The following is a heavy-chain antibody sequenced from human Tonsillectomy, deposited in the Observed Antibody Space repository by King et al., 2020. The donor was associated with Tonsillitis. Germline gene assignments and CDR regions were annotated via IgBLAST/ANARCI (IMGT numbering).Heavy chain of an antibody. V-gene: IGHV3-15*01. J-gene: IGHJ4*01. CDR2: IKTKTDAGTT. Sequence: VQLVESGGGLVKPGGSLTLSCTASGFTFTNAWMSWVRQAPGKGLEWVGRIKTKTDAGTTDYAAPVKGRFTVSRDDSENILYLQMTSLKTEDTAVYYCATHPRHRSQIDYWGYGTLVTVSS. CDR1: GFTFTNAW. D-gene: IGHD2-15*01. CDR3: ATHPRHRSQIDY.